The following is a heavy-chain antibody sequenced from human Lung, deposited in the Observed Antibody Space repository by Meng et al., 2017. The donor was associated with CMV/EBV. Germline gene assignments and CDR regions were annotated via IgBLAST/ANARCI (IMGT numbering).Heavy chain of an antibody. V-gene: IGHV1-2*06. CDR2: INCNSGGT. CDR1: GSPFTGYY. J-gene: IGHJ4*02. CDR3: AIFNGDYVPYPY. D-gene: IGHD4-17*01. Sequence: CWASGSPFTGYYMQWVRQAPGQGLEWMGRINCNSGGTNYAQKFQGRVTMTRDTSINTAYMELSRLRSDDTAVYYCAIFNGDYVPYPYWGQGTLVTVSS.